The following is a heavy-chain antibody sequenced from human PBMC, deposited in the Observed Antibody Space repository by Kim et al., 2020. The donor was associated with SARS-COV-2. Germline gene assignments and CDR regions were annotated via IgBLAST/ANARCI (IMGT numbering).Heavy chain of an antibody. Sequence: SETLSLTCTVSGGSISSSSYYWGWIRQPPGKGLEWIGSIYYSGSTYYNPSLKSRVTISVDTSKNQFSLKLSSVTAADTAVYYCARLSYYYDSSGYYSLFYFDYWGQGTLVTVSS. D-gene: IGHD3-22*01. J-gene: IGHJ4*02. CDR1: GGSISSSSYY. V-gene: IGHV4-39*01. CDR2: IYYSGST. CDR3: ARLSYYYDSSGYYSLFYFDY.